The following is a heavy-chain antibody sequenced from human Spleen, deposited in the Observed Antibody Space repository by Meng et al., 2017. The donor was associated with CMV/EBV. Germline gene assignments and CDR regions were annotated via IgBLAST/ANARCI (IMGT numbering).Heavy chain of an antibody. J-gene: IGHJ5*02. CDR3: ATGDSSGYLGLGDP. D-gene: IGHD3-22*01. CDR2: ISSSSSYI. Sequence: GGSLRLSCAASGFIFNTYNMMWVRQPPGKGLEWVSSISSSSSYIYYAASLEGRFTISRDNAKNSLILQMDSLRVEDTAVYYCATGDSSGYLGLGDPWGQGTLVTVSS. CDR1: GFIFNTYN. V-gene: IGHV3-21*06.